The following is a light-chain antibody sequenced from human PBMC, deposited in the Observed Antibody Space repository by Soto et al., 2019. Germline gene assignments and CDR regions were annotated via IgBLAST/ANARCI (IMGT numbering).Light chain of an antibody. J-gene: IGKJ1*01. CDR3: QEYKTWT. CDR1: QTISSW. Sequence: DSQMTQSPATLPGSLGDRVPITCRASQTISSWLAWYQQKTGKAPKPLIYKASTLKSGVPSRFSGSGSGTEFTLTISSLQPDDFATYHCQEYKTWTFGQGTKVDIK. CDR2: KAS. V-gene: IGKV1-5*03.